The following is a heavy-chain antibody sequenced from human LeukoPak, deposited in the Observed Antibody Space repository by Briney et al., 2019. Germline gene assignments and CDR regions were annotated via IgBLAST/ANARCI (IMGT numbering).Heavy chain of an antibody. CDR3: ARVRWAAQEMDV. V-gene: IGHV3-11*01. CDR2: ISSSGSTI. Sequence: PGGSLRLSCAASGFTFSDYYMSWIRQAPGKGLEWVSYISSSGSTIYYADSVKGRFTISRDNAKSSLYLQMNSLRAEDTAVYYCARVRWAAQEMDVWGKGTTVTVSS. CDR1: GFTFSDYY. J-gene: IGHJ6*04. D-gene: IGHD5-24*01.